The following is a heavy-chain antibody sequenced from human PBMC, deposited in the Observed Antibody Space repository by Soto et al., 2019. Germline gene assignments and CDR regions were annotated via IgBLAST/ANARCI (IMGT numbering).Heavy chain of an antibody. Sequence: QVQLVESGGGVVQPGTSLRLSCEASGSIFSDYSMHWVRQAPGKGLEWLALTSFDGRVTYYADYVKGRFTISRDNSKNTLYLQLDSLRVEDTAMFFCARDAGGYFYGDSHFDFWGQGTLVTVSP. D-gene: IGHD4-17*01. CDR3: ARDAGGYFYGDSHFDF. CDR1: GSIFSDYS. CDR2: TSFDGRVT. V-gene: IGHV3-30*04. J-gene: IGHJ4*02.